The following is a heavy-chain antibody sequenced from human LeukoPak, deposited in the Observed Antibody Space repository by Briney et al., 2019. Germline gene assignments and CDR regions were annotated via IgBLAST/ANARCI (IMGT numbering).Heavy chain of an antibody. CDR1: GFTFSTFA. Sequence: GGSLRLSCAASGFTFSTFAMIWVRQPPGKGLEWVSSIFPSGGEIHYADSVRGRFTISRDNSKNTLYLQMNSLRAEDTAVYYCAKVRGGSGWEDDAFDIWGQGTMVTVSS. CDR3: AKVRGGSGWEDDAFDI. J-gene: IGHJ3*02. D-gene: IGHD6-19*01. V-gene: IGHV3-23*01. CDR2: IFPSGGEI.